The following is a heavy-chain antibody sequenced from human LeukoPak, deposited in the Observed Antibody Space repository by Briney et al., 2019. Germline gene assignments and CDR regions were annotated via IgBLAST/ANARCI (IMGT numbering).Heavy chain of an antibody. Sequence: SETLSLTCAVYGGSFSGYYWSWIRQPPGKGLEWIGEINHSGSTNYNPSLKSPVTISVDTSKNQFSLKLSSVTAADTAVYYCARLGYYDSSGYYPYYFDYWGQGTLVTASS. J-gene: IGHJ4*02. V-gene: IGHV4-34*01. CDR3: ARLGYYDSSGYYPYYFDY. CDR1: GGSFSGYY. D-gene: IGHD3-22*01. CDR2: INHSGST.